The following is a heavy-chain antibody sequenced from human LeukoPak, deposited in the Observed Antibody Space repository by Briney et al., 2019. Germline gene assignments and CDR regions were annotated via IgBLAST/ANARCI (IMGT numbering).Heavy chain of an antibody. CDR1: GYTFTSYD. J-gene: IGHJ6*02. D-gene: IGHD4-17*01. CDR2: IIPILGIA. CDR3: ARYLATVTTGDYGMDV. V-gene: IGHV1-69*04. Sequence: SVKVSCKASGYTFTSYDINWVRQATGQGLEWMGRIIPILGIANYAQKFQGRVTITADKSTSTAYMELSSLRSEDTAVYYCARYLATVTTGDYGMDVWGQGTTVTVSS.